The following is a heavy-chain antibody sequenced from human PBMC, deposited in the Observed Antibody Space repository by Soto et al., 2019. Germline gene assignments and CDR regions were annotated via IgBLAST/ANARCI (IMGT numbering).Heavy chain of an antibody. CDR3: AKASSAWYGSKNYYFDS. D-gene: IGHD6-19*01. V-gene: IGHV3-23*01. J-gene: IGHJ4*02. Sequence: GGSLRLSCVASGFSLANYPMNWVRQTPGKGLEWVSEISATGGTTNYADSVKGRYTISRDNSNNTLYLQLTNLRAEDTAMFYCAKASSAWYGSKNYYFDSWGQGALVTVSS. CDR2: ISATGGTT. CDR1: GFSLANYP.